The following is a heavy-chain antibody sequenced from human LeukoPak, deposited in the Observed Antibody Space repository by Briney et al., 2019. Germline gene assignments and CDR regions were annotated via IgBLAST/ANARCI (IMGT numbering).Heavy chain of an antibody. Sequence: ASETLSLTCTVSGDSVSSGSYYWRWIRKPRGKGLEWIGYSYYSGRTNYNPSLKSQVTRSVDTSKIQFSLKLSSVTAADTAVYYCARVSHGYYGYYALDYWGQGTLVTVSS. V-gene: IGHV4-61*01. CDR3: ARVSHGYYGYYALDY. CDR2: SYYSGRT. D-gene: IGHD4-17*01. J-gene: IGHJ4*02. CDR1: GDSVSSGSYY.